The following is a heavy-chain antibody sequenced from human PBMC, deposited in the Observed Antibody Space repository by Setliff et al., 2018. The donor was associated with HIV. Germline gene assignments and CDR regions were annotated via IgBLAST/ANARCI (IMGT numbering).Heavy chain of an antibody. D-gene: IGHD6-6*01. CDR3: ARDPAPSSSASYFQH. V-gene: IGHV1-46*01. Sequence: GASVKVSCKASGYTFTSYYMHWVRQAPGQGLEWMGIINPSSGSTTYAQKFQGRVTMTRDTSTSTVYMELSSLRSEDTAVYYCARDPAPSSSASYFQHWGQGTQVTVSS. J-gene: IGHJ1*01. CDR2: INPSSGST. CDR1: GYTFTSYY.